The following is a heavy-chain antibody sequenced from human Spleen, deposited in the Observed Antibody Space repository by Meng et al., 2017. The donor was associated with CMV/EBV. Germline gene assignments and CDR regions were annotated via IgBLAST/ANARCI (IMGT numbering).Heavy chain of an antibody. Sequence: SETLSLTCSVSDGSISSYYWNWIRQPPGKGLEWIGYIYYRGGTLYNPSLKSRVTISIDMSKNQFSLKLTSVTAADTAVYYCARGSGQWLPDYEFWGQGSLVTVSS. J-gene: IGHJ4*02. CDR1: DGSISSYY. D-gene: IGHD6-19*01. CDR2: IYYRGGT. CDR3: ARGSGQWLPDYEF. V-gene: IGHV4-59*01.